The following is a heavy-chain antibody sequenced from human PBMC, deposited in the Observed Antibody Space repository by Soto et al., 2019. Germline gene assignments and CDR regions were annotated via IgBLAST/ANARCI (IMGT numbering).Heavy chain of an antibody. CDR3: ARGGSESDY. CDR1: GFTFSHYW. J-gene: IGHJ4*02. CDR2: MKEDGSDK. Sequence: EVQLVESGGGLVQPGGSLRLSCAASGFTFSHYWMTWVRQAPGKGLEWVANMKEDGSDKNYVDSVKGRFTISRDNAKNSLYLQMNSLRAEATAMYYCARGGSESDYWGQGTLVTVSS. D-gene: IGHD3-16*01. V-gene: IGHV3-7*01.